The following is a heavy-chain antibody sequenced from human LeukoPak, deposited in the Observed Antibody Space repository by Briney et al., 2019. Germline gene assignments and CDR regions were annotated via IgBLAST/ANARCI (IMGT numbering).Heavy chain of an antibody. V-gene: IGHV4-34*01. CDR1: GFTFSSYG. CDR3: ARGLYGSS. J-gene: IGHJ4*02. D-gene: IGHD6-13*01. Sequence: GSLRLSCVASGFTFSSYGMHWVRQPPGKGLEWIGEINHSGSTNYNPSLKSRVTISVDTSKNQFSLKLSSVTAADTAVYYCARGLYGSSWGQGTLVTVSS. CDR2: INHSGST.